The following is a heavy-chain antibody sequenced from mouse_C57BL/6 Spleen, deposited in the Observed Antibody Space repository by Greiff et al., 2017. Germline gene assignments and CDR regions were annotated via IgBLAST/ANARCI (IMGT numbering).Heavy chain of an antibody. CDR2: ISYDGSN. CDR3: ARDETFAY. V-gene: IGHV3-6*01. J-gene: IGHJ3*01. Sequence: EVQVVESGPGLVKPSQSLSLTCSVTGYSITSGYYWNWIRQFPGNKLEWMGYISYDGSNNYNPSLKNRNSITRDTSKNQFFLKLNSVTTEDTATYYCARDETFAYWGQGTLVTVSA. CDR1: GYSITSGYY.